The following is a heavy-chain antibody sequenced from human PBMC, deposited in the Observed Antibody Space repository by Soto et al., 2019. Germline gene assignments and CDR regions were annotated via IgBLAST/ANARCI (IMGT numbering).Heavy chain of an antibody. D-gene: IGHD4-17*01. CDR2: ISWNSGSI. Sequence: DVQLVESGGGLVQPGRSLRLSCAASGFTFDDYAMHWVRQAPGKGLEWVSGISWNSGSIGYADSVKGRFTISRDNAKNSLYLQMNSLRAEATALYYCARADTVTTPTHLLYWGQGTLVTVSS. J-gene: IGHJ4*02. CDR1: GFTFDDYA. CDR3: ARADTVTTPTHLLY. V-gene: IGHV3-9*01.